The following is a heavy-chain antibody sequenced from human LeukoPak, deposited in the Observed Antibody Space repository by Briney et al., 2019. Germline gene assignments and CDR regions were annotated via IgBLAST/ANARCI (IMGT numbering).Heavy chain of an antibody. CDR1: GYPFDNFG. J-gene: IGHJ4*02. CDR3: ARDRLGGDLTGESLY. V-gene: IGHV1-18*01. Sequence: GAAVKVSCKASGYPFDNFGLTWVRRAPGQGLEWMGWTSAYNGNTHYAQKFRGRLTMTTDTSTTTAYLELRSLKSDDTAVYYCARDRLGGDLTGESLYWGQGTLVTVSS. CDR2: TSAYNGNT. D-gene: IGHD4-17*01.